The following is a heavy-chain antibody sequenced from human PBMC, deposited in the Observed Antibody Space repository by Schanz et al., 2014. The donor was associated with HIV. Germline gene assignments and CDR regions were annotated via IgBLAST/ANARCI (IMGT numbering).Heavy chain of an antibody. J-gene: IGHJ4*02. CDR3: ARDRMVYAQAPLYYFDY. CDR1: GFSFDTFG. CDR2: IWYDGSNK. D-gene: IGHD2-8*01. Sequence: QVQLVESGGGVVQPGRSLRLSCAGSGFSFDTFGIHWVRQAPGKGLEWVAVIWYDGSNKYYADSVKGRFTISRDNSKNTLYLQMNSLRAEDTAVYYCARDRMVYAQAPLYYFDYWGQGTLVTVSS. V-gene: IGHV3-33*08.